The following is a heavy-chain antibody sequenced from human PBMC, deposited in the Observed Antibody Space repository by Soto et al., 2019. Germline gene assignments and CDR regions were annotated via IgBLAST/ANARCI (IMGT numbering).Heavy chain of an antibody. CDR1: GYTFTSYY. CDR3: ARGGCSGGSCYFNYYYYYYMDV. D-gene: IGHD2-15*01. V-gene: IGHV1-46*01. J-gene: IGHJ6*03. CDR2: INPSGGST. Sequence: ASVKVSCKASGYTFTSYYMHWVRQAPGQGLEWMGIINPSGGSTSYAQKFQGRVTMTRNTSISTSYMEMSSLRSEDTAVYYCARGGCSGGSCYFNYYYYYYMDVWGKGTTVTVSS.